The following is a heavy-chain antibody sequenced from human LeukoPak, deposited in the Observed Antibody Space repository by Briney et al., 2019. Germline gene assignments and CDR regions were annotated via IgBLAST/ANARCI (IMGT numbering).Heavy chain of an antibody. CDR2: VSGSGDST. D-gene: IGHD1-26*01. Sequence: GGSLRLSCAASGFTFSSYDVNWVRQAPGEGLEWVSAVSGSGDSTYYADSVKGRFTISRDNSKNTLYLQMNSLRAEDTAVYYCAKDRHTGSYLGGSCWGQGTLVTVSS. CDR1: GFTFSSYD. J-gene: IGHJ4*02. CDR3: AKDRHTGSYLGGSC. V-gene: IGHV3-23*01.